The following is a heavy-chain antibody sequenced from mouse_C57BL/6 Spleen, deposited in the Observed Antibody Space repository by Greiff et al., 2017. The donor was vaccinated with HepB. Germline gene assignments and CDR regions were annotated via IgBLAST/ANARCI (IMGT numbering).Heavy chain of an antibody. D-gene: IGHD1-1*01. V-gene: IGHV5-6*01. CDR2: ISSGGSYT. CDR3: ARHEDYGSQFAY. Sequence: EVQVVESGGDLVKPGGSLKLSCAASGFTFSSYGMSWVRQTPDKRLEWVATISSGGSYTYYPDSVKGRFTISRDNAKNTLYLQMSSLKSEDTAMYYCARHEDYGSQFAYWGQGTLVTVSA. J-gene: IGHJ3*01. CDR1: GFTFSSYG.